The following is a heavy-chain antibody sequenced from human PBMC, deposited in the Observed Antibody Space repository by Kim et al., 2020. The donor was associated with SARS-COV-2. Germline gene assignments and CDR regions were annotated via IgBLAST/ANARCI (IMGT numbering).Heavy chain of an antibody. J-gene: IGHJ5*02. CDR2: YSRGRT. CDR3: ARGFAP. Sequence: YSRGRTTHNPSLQSRVTIAVDPSKNQFSLKLSSVTAADTAVYYCARGFAPWGQGTLVTVSS. V-gene: IGHV4-59*09.